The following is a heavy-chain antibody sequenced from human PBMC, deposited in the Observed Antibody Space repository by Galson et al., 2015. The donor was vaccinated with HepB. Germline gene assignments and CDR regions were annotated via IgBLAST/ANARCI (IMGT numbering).Heavy chain of an antibody. J-gene: IGHJ4*02. D-gene: IGHD2-2*01. CDR3: ARAHGYCSSTSCQLYYFDY. CDR1: GFTSSSYS. Sequence: SLRLSCAASGFTSSSYSMNWVRQAPGKGLEWVSSISSSSSYIYYADSVKGRFTISRDNAKNSLYLQMNSLRAEDTAVYYCARAHGYCSSTSCQLYYFDYWGQGTLVTVSP. V-gene: IGHV3-21*01. CDR2: ISSSSSYI.